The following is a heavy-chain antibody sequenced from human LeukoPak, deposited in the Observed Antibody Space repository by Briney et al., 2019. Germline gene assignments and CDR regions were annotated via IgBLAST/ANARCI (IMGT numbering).Heavy chain of an antibody. CDR1: GFTFSSYG. D-gene: IGHD6-19*01. CDR3: ARRVSSGWYVGFDY. V-gene: IGHV3-23*01. CDR2: ISGSGGST. Sequence: GGSLRLPCAASGFTFSSYGMSWVRQAPGKGLEWVSAISGSGGSTYYADSVKGRFTISRDNAKNTLYLQMNSLRAEDTAVYYCARRVSSGWYVGFDYWGQGTLVTVSS. J-gene: IGHJ4*02.